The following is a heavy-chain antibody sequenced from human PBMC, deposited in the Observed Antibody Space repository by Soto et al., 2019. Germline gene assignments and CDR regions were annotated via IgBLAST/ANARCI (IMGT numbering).Heavy chain of an antibody. D-gene: IGHD2-15*01. CDR1: GYTFTDYY. Sequence: ASVKVSCKAPGYTFTDYYIHWVRQAPGQGLEWMGWINPNSGDTVYAQRTQGRVTLTRDTSISTAYMDLSRLTSDDTAVYFCARSRVSGSLRYNYGMDVWGQGTTVTVSS. J-gene: IGHJ6*02. CDR2: INPNSGDT. V-gene: IGHV1-2*02. CDR3: ARSRVSGSLRYNYGMDV.